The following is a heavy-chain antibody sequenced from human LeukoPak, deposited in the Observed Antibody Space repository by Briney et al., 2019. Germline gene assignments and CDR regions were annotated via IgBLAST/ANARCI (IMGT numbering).Heavy chain of an antibody. Sequence: ASVKVSCKASGYTFTSYGISWVRQAPGQGLEWMGGIIPIFGTANYAQKFQGRVTITADKSTSTAYMELRSLRSEDTAVYYCARSGWLQFRYFDYWGQGTLVTVSS. CDR1: GYTFTSYG. CDR2: IIPIFGTA. J-gene: IGHJ4*02. V-gene: IGHV1-69*06. CDR3: ARSGWLQFRYFDY. D-gene: IGHD5-24*01.